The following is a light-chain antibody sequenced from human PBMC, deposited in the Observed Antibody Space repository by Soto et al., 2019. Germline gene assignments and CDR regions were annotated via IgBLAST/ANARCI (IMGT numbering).Light chain of an antibody. Sequence: DIQMTQSPSTLSASVGDRITITCRASESISSWLAWYQQKPGKAPKLLIYKASTLESGVPSRFSAGGSGTEFTLTISSLQPDDSATYFCHQYSASHTFGGGTKVEIK. J-gene: IGKJ4*01. V-gene: IGKV1-5*03. CDR2: KAS. CDR3: HQYSASHT. CDR1: ESISSW.